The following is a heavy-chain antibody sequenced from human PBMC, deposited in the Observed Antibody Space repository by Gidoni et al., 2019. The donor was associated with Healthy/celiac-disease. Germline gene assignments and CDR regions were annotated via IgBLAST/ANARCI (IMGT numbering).Heavy chain of an antibody. CDR3: AREGRGDYYFDY. CDR2: SSSSRSYI. V-gene: IGHV3-21*01. J-gene: IGHJ4*02. D-gene: IGHD3-10*01. Sequence: EVQLVESEGGLVTPGGSLSPSCAPSAFTFSSYSMNWVRQAPGKGLEWVSSSSSSRSYIYYADSVKGRFTISRDNDKNSLYLQMNSLRAEDTAVYYCAREGRGDYYFDYWGQGTLVTVSS. CDR1: AFTFSSYS.